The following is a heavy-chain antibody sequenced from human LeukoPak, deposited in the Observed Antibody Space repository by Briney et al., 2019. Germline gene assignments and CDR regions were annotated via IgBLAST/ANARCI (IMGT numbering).Heavy chain of an antibody. J-gene: IGHJ6*03. D-gene: IGHD1-26*01. CDR3: AKAGRGYSYYYYMDV. V-gene: IGHV3-9*01. CDR1: VYTFDDYA. Sequence: PGISLSLSCAASVYTFDDYAKHWARQARGKGLEGVSGISWNSGSIGYADSVKGRFTISRDNAKNSLYLQMNSLRAEDTALYYCAKAGRGYSYYYYMDVWGKGTTVTVSS. CDR2: ISWNSGSI.